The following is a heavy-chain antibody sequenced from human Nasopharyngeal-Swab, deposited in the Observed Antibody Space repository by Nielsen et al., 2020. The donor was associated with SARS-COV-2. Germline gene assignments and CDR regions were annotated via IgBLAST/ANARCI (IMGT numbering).Heavy chain of an antibody. CDR3: ARDSYYYDSSGMGPCAFDI. CDR2: IWYDGSNK. Sequence: GESLKISCAASGFTFSSYGMHWVRQAPGKGLEWVAVIWYDGSNKYYADSVKGRFTISRDNSKNTLYLQMNSLRAEDTAVYYCARDSYYYDSSGMGPCAFDIWGQGTMVTVSS. J-gene: IGHJ3*02. V-gene: IGHV3-33*01. D-gene: IGHD3-22*01. CDR1: GFTFSSYG.